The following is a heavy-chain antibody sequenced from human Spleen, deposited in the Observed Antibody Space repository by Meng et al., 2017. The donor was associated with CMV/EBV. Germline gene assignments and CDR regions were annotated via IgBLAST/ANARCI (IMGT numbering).Heavy chain of an antibody. J-gene: IGHJ4*02. V-gene: IGHV4-61*03. Sequence: TGSGASVNSGSYHWNWVRQPPGKGLEWIGQTINGGSTDYNPSLRSRLTISVDTSKNDFSLNLNSVTAADTAVYYCVGLTAGGGGRGYWGQGALVTVSS. CDR3: VGLTAGGGGRGY. D-gene: IGHD6-13*01. CDR1: GASVNSGSYH. CDR2: TINGGST.